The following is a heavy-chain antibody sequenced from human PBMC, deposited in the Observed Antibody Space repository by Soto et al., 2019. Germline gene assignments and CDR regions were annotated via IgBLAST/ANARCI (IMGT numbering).Heavy chain of an antibody. Sequence: ASVKVSCKASGYTFTSYGISWVRQAPGQRLEWMGWINAGNGNTKYSQKFQGRVTITRDTSASTAYMELSSLRSEDTAVYYCARSSGSGAPDYWGQGTLVTVSS. J-gene: IGHJ4*02. CDR3: ARSSGSGAPDY. V-gene: IGHV1-3*01. CDR1: GYTFTSYG. D-gene: IGHD6-25*01. CDR2: INAGNGNT.